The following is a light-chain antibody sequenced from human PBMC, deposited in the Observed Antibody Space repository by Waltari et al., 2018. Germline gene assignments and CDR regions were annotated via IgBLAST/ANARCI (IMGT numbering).Light chain of an antibody. CDR2: DVS. V-gene: IGKV3-20*01. Sequence: SCRASQSISRFLAWYQQRPGQAPRLLIFDVSTRATGIPVRFSGSGSGTDFSLTISRLEPEDIAVYYCQHYVRLPVTFGQGTKLEIK. J-gene: IGKJ1*01. CDR1: QSISRF. CDR3: QHYVRLPVT.